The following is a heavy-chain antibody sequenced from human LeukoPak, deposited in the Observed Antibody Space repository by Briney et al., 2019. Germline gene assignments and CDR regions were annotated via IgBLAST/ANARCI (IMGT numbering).Heavy chain of an antibody. D-gene: IGHD4-17*01. V-gene: IGHV3-33*01. J-gene: IGHJ4*02. CDR1: GFTFSSYG. CDR3: ARDYDDYLAYFDY. CDR2: IWYDGSNK. Sequence: GGSLRLSCAASGFTFSSYGMHWVRQAPGKGLEWVAVIWYDGSNKYYADSVKGRFTISRDNSKNTLYLQMNSLRAEDTAVYYCARDYDDYLAYFDYWGQGTLVTVSS.